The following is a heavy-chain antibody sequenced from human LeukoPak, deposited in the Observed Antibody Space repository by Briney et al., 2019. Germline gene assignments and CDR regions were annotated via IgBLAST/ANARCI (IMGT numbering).Heavy chain of an antibody. CDR3: ARVKCGDIVLMVYAPPDY. CDR2: ISSSSSYI. D-gene: IGHD2-8*01. CDR1: GFTFSSYS. V-gene: IGHV3-21*01. J-gene: IGHJ4*02. Sequence: GGSLRLSCAASGFTFSSYSMNWVRQAPGKGLEWVSSISSSSSYIYYADSVKGRFTISRDNAKNSLYLQMNSLRAEDTAVYYCARVKCGDIVLMVYAPPDYWGQGTLVTVSS.